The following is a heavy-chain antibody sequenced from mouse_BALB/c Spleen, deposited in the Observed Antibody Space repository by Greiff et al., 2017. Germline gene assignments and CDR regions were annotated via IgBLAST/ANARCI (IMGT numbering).Heavy chain of an antibody. D-gene: IGHD2-1*01. J-gene: IGHJ3*01. CDR2: IDPENGNT. Sequence: EVQLQQSGAELVRPGALVKLSCKASGFNIKDYYMHWVKQRPEQGLEWIGWIDPENGNTIYDPKFQGQASITADTSSNTAYLQLSSLTSEDTAVYYCARGYGNYEGFAYWGQGTLVTVSA. V-gene: IGHV14-1*02. CDR1: GFNIKDYY. CDR3: ARGYGNYEGFAY.